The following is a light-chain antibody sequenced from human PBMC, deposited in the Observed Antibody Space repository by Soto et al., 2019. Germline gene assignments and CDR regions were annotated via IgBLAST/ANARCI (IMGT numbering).Light chain of an antibody. Sequence: QSVLTQPASVSGSPGQSITISCTGTRSNVGSYKLVSWYQQHPGKAPKVIIYEAIKRPSGVPDRFSASKSGNTASLTISGLLAEDEADYYCCSYSGSYPVLFGGGTKLTVL. J-gene: IGLJ3*02. CDR3: CSYSGSYPVL. V-gene: IGLV2-23*01. CDR2: EAI. CDR1: RSNVGSYKL.